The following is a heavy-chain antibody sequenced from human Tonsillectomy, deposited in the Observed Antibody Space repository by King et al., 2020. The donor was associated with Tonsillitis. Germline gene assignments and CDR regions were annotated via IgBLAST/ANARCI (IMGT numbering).Heavy chain of an antibody. D-gene: IGHD6-19*01. CDR3: ARLVGRGITGAGERDCNCDL. J-gene: IGHJ2*01. V-gene: IGHV5-51*01. CDR2: IDPSDSQT. CDR1: GYSFTDYW. Sequence: VQLVESGAEVKKPGESLKLSCEVSGYSFTDYWIAWVRQMPGAGLEWMGIIDPSDSQTRYSPSFQGQVTISVDRSIIPAYLQWSSLKASDTALYYCARLVGRGITGAGERDCNCDLWGRGTPVTVSS.